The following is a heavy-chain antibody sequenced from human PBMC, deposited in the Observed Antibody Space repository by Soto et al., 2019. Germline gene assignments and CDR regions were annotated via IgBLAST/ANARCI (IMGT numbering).Heavy chain of an antibody. Sequence: LETLCLTCGVYGGSFGGYDGSWIRQPPGKGLEWIGEINHSGSTNYNPSLKSRVTISVDTSKNQFSLKLSSVTAADTAVYYCARGQWFGELLVDYWGQGTLVTVSS. D-gene: IGHD3-10*01. CDR1: GGSFGGYD. CDR2: INHSGST. J-gene: IGHJ4*02. V-gene: IGHV4-34*01. CDR3: ARGQWFGELLVDY.